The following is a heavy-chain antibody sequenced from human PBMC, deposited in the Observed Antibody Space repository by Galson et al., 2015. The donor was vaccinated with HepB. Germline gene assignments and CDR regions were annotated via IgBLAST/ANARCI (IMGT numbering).Heavy chain of an antibody. V-gene: IGHV3-30*02. CDR1: GFTFSSYG. Sequence: LRLSCAASGFTFSSYGMHWVRQAPGKGLEWVAFIRYDGSNKYYADSVKGRFTISRDNSKNTLYLQMNSLRAEDTAVYYCAKDLPSYYYDSSGYYGMDVWGQGTTVTVSS. D-gene: IGHD3-22*01. CDR3: AKDLPSYYYDSSGYYGMDV. CDR2: IRYDGSNK. J-gene: IGHJ6*02.